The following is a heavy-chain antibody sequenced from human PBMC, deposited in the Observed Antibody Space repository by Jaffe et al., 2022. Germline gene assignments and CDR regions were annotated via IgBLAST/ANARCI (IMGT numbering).Heavy chain of an antibody. Sequence: EVQLVESGGGLVKPGGSLRLSCAASGFTFSSYSMNWVRQAPGKGLEWVSSISSSSSYIYYADSVKGRFTISRDNAKNSLYLQMNSLRAEDTAVYYCARGSAYGSGSADAGNWGQGTLVTVSS. CDR1: GFTFSSYS. D-gene: IGHD3-10*01. J-gene: IGHJ4*02. V-gene: IGHV3-21*01. CDR3: ARGSAYGSGSADAGN. CDR2: ISSSSSYI.